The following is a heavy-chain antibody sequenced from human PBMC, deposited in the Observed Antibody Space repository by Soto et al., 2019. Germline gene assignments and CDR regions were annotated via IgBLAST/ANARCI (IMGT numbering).Heavy chain of an antibody. CDR3: ARYNAASGTYYFDF. D-gene: IGHD6-13*01. V-gene: IGHV4-4*02. J-gene: IGHJ4*02. CDR1: GASVSSTDW. CDR2: INHRGSA. Sequence: PSETLSLTCAVSGASVSSTDWWSWVRQPPGKGPEWIGEINHRGSANYNPSLKSRVTISVDISKSQFSLRLTSVTAADTAVYYCARYNAASGTYYFDFWGQGALLTVSS.